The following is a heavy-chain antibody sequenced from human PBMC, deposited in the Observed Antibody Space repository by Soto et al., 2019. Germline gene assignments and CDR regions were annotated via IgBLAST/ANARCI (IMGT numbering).Heavy chain of an antibody. V-gene: IGHV3-66*01. CDR3: ARGFRVEGAYGAGAVAYC. CDR1: GLTVSDNF. CDR2: IYSGTNP. Sequence: RPSLRLSSAPSGLTVSDNFMGRVRQASRKRLERLPLIYSGTNPKYADSAKGSFPISRDHSQNTVHLHLNRLRPEDTPVYYCARGFRVEGAYGAGAVAYCRAHGALVPVSS. D-gene: IGHD1-26*01. J-gene: IGHJ4*03.